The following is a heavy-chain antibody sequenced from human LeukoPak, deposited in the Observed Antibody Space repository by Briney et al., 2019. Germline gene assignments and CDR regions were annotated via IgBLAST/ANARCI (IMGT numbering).Heavy chain of an antibody. V-gene: IGHV3-21*01. CDR1: GFTFSSYS. CDR2: ISGSSRYI. Sequence: GGSLRLSCAPSGFTFSSYSMNWVRQAPGKGLEWVSSISGSSRYIYYADSLKGRFTISRDNAKNSLYLQMNSLRAEDTAVYYCARDLNSGYDLQSLYYYGMDVWGQGTTVTVSS. D-gene: IGHD5-12*01. CDR3: ARDLNSGYDLQSLYYYGMDV. J-gene: IGHJ6*02.